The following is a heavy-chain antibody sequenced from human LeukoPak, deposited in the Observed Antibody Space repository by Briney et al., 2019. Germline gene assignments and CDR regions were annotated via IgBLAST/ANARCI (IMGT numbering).Heavy chain of an antibody. CDR1: GFTFSTYS. CDR3: AKDSTARRRGPLSGSYQGTLDY. Sequence: PGGSLRLSCAASGFTFSTYSMTWVRQAPGKGLEWVAFIQYDGSNKNYADSVKGRFTISRDNSKNTLYLQMNSLRAEDTAVYYCAKDSTARRRGPLSGSYQGTLDYWGQGTLVTVSS. D-gene: IGHD1-26*01. V-gene: IGHV3-30*02. CDR2: IQYDGSNK. J-gene: IGHJ4*02.